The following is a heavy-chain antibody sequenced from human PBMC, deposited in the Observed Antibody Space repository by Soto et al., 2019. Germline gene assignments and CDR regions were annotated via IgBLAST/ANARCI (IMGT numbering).Heavy chain of an antibody. Sequence: QLQLQESGPGLVKPAETLSVTCTVSGGPISSSNHYWGWIRQPPGKGLEWIGSIYYIGSTYYNPSVQSRVTISVDTSKNQFSLKVKSVTAADTAVYFCARLGDRVNYYYMDVGGKGTTVTVSS. CDR1: GGPISSSNHY. CDR2: IYYIGST. V-gene: IGHV4-39*01. J-gene: IGHJ6*03. CDR3: ARLGDRVNYYYMDV. D-gene: IGHD6-13*01.